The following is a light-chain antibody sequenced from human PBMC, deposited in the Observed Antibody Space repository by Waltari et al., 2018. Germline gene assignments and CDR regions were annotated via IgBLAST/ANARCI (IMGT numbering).Light chain of an antibody. CDR3: AAWDDSLNGVV. CDR1: SSNIGSDT. V-gene: IGLV1-44*01. J-gene: IGLJ3*02. CDR2: TNN. Sequence: QSVLTQPPSASGTPGQRVTISCSGSSSNIGSDTVKWYQQHPGTAPKLLIYTNNQRPSGVPDRVSGSKSGTSASLAISGLQSEDEADYYCAAWDDSLNGVVFGGGTKLTVL.